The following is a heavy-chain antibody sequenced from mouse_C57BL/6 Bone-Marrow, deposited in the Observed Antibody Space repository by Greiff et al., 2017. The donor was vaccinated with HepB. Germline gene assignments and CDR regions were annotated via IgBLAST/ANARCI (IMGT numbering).Heavy chain of an antibody. CDR2: IYPRSGNT. CDR1: GYTFTSYG. CDR3: ARPYYGSSYWYFDV. Sequence: VQRVESGAELARPGASVKLSCKASGYTFTSYGISWVKQRTGQGLEWIGEIYPRSGNTYYNEKFKGKATLTADKSSSTAYMELRSLTSEDSAVYFCARPYYGSSYWYFDVWGTGTTVTVSS. D-gene: IGHD1-1*01. V-gene: IGHV1-81*01. J-gene: IGHJ1*03.